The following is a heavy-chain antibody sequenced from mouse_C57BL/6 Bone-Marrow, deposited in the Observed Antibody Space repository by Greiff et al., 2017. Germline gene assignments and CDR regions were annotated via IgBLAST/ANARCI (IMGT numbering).Heavy chain of an antibody. Sequence: VQLQQPGAALVKPGASVKMSCKASGYTFTSYWITWVKQRPGQGLEWIGDIYPGSGSTNYNEKFKSKATLTVDTSSSTAYMQLSSLTSEYSAVYYCARWGLIYYDDYWGQGTTLTVSS. D-gene: IGHD2-4*01. J-gene: IGHJ2*01. CDR1: GYTFTSYW. V-gene: IGHV1-55*01. CDR2: IYPGSGST. CDR3: ARWGLIYYDDY.